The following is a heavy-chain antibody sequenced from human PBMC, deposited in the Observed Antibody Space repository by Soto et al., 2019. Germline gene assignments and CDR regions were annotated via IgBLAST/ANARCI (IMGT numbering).Heavy chain of an antibody. CDR1: WFIFTRYS. CDR2: ISSTTNYI. J-gene: IGHJ4*02. CDR3: ARESEDLTSNFDY. Sequence: GGSLRLSCAASWFIFTRYSMNWVRQAPGKGLEWVSSISSTTNYIYYGDSMKGRFTISRDNAKNSLYLEMNSLRAEDTAVYYCARESEDLTSNFDYWGQGTLVTVSS. V-gene: IGHV3-21*06.